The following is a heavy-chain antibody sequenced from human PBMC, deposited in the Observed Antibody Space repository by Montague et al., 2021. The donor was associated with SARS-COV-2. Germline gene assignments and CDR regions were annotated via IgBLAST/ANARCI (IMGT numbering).Heavy chain of an antibody. CDR1: GDSVASNSAA. V-gene: IGHV6-1*01. CDR3: ARDDPYCTNGVCYTGNWFDP. J-gene: IGHJ5*02. D-gene: IGHD2-8*01. CDR2: TYYRSKWYN. Sequence: CAISGDSVASNSAAWNWIRQSPLIGLEWLGRTYYRSKWYNDYAVSVKSRITINPDTSKNQFSLQLNSVTPEDTAVYYCARDDPYCTNGVCYTGNWFDPWGQGTLVTVSS.